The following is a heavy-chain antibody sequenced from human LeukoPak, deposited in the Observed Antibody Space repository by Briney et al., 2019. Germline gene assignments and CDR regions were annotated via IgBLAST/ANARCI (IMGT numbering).Heavy chain of an antibody. D-gene: IGHD6-13*01. J-gene: IGHJ5*02. Sequence: ASVKVSCKASGYTLTGYYMHWVRQAPGQGLEWMGRINPNSGGTNYAQKFQGRVTMTRDTSISTAYMELSRLRSDDTAVYYCATLTPGYSSSWYPPYNWFDPWGQGTLVTVSS. CDR3: ATLTPGYSSSWYPPYNWFDP. CDR2: INPNSGGT. CDR1: GYTLTGYY. V-gene: IGHV1-2*06.